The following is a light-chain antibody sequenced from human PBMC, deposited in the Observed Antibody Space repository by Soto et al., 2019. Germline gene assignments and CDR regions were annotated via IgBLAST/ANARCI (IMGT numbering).Light chain of an antibody. CDR2: NAS. CDR1: QSIDRW. Sequence: IQMTQSPSTLSASVGDRVTITCRASQSIDRWLAWYQQRPRKAPKLLIYNASSFNGGVPSRFSGSGSGTEFTLTISSLQPDDFATYYCQQYSTYSTFGQGTKVEIK. J-gene: IGKJ1*01. V-gene: IGKV1-5*01. CDR3: QQYSTYST.